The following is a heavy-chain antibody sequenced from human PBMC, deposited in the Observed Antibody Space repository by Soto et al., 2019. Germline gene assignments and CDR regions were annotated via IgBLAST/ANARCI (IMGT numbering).Heavy chain of an antibody. V-gene: IGHV3-23*01. D-gene: IGHD2-8*01. CDR2: ITTSGGNT. CDR1: GFTFSTYA. J-gene: IGHJ6*03. CDR3: AGRYCTNGVCYTNYYYYIDV. Sequence: EVQLLESGGGLVQPGGSRRLSCAASGFTFSTYAMSWVRQAPGKGLEWVSTITTSGGNTYYADSVQGRFTISRDNSKNTLYLQMNSLRAEDTAVYYCAGRYCTNGVCYTNYYYYIDVWGKGTTVTVSS.